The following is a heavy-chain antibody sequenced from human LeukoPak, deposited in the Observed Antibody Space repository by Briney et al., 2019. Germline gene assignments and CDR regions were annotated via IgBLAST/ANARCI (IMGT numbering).Heavy chain of an antibody. J-gene: IGHJ4*02. CDR1: GGSISSYY. D-gene: IGHD3-22*01. V-gene: IGHV4-59*01. Sequence: SETLSLTCTVSGGSISSYYWSWIRQPPGKGLEWIGYIYYSRSTNYNPSLKSRVTISVDTSKNQFSLKLSSVTAADTAVYYCARVDPGEYYYDSSGYYFFDYWGQGTLVTASS. CDR3: ARVDPGEYYYDSSGYYFFDY. CDR2: IYYSRST.